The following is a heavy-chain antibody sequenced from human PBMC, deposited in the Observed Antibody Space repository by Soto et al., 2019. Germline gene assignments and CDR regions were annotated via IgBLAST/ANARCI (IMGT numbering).Heavy chain of an antibody. CDR2: ISESGGGT. CDR3: ATLRILVDPTG. J-gene: IGHJ6*02. Sequence: GSLRLSCAASGITFSTYAMRWVRQAPGEGLESVSVISESGGGTYYADSVKGRFTISRDNSKNTLYLQMNSLRAEDTAVYYCATLRILVDPTGWGQGTTVTVSS. D-gene: IGHD2-15*01. V-gene: IGHV3-23*01. CDR1: GITFSTYA.